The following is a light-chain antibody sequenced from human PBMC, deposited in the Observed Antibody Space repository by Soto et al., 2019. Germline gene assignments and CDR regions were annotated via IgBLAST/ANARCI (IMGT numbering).Light chain of an antibody. V-gene: IGKV1-17*01. CDR1: QGITKG. J-gene: IGKJ1*01. CDR2: DAS. Sequence: DIQMTQSPSSLSASVGDRVTITFRASQGITKGLGWYQQRPGKAPKRLIYDASTLQSGLPSRFSGSGSGTEVTLTISRLQPEDSATYYCLQHNTYPWTFGQGTKVEIK. CDR3: LQHNTYPWT.